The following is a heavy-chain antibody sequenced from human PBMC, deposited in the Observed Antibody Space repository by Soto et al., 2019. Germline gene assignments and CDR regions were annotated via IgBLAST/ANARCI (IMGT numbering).Heavy chain of an antibody. Sequence: EVQLVESGGGVVRPGGSLRLSCAASGFTFDGYAMSWVRQAPGKGLEWVSGLNWNGASKGYADSVKGRFTISRDNVKNSLYLQMNSLRAEDTALYHCARVKGGYDLGNYFDYWGQGTLVTVSS. CDR3: ARVKGGYDLGNYFDY. V-gene: IGHV3-20*01. D-gene: IGHD5-12*01. CDR2: LNWNGASK. J-gene: IGHJ4*02. CDR1: GFTFDGYA.